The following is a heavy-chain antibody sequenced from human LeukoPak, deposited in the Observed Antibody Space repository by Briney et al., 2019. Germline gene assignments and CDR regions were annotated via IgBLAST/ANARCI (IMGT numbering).Heavy chain of an antibody. CDR1: GFTFTSSA. CDR3: AAGVVAHYGMDV. CDR2: IVVGSGNT. J-gene: IGHJ6*02. V-gene: IGHV1-58*01. Sequence: SVKVSCKASGFTFTSSAVQWVRQARGQRLEWIGWIVVGSGNTNYAQKFQERVTITRDMSTSTAYMELSSLRSEDTAVYYCAAGVVAHYGMDVWGQGTTVTVSS. D-gene: IGHD2-21*01.